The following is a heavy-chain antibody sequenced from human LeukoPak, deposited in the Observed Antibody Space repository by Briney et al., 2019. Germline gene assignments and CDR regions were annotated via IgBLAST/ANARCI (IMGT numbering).Heavy chain of an antibody. CDR2: ISGSGGST. CDR1: GFTFSSYA. CDR3: AKDQEDSYGYLGFDY. Sequence: GGSLRLSCAASGFTFSSYAMSWVRQAPGKGLEWVSAISGSGGSTYYADSVKGRFTISRDNSKNTLYLQMNSLRAEDTAVYYCAKDQEDSYGYLGFDYWGQGTLVTVSS. D-gene: IGHD5-18*01. J-gene: IGHJ4*02. V-gene: IGHV3-23*01.